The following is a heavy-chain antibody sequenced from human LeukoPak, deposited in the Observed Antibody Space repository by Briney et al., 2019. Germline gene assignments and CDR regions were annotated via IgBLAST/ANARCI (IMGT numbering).Heavy chain of an antibody. V-gene: IGHV3-7*01. CDR1: GFTFSSYW. D-gene: IGHD3-10*01. J-gene: IGHJ6*03. CDR3: ARGPKWFGLHYYYMDV. CDR2: IKQDGSEK. Sequence: GGSLRLSCAAPGFTFSSYWMSWVRQAPGKGLEWVANIKQDGSEKYYVDSVKGRFTISRDNAKNSLYLQMNSLRAEDTAVYYCARGPKWFGLHYYYMDVWGKGTTVTVSS.